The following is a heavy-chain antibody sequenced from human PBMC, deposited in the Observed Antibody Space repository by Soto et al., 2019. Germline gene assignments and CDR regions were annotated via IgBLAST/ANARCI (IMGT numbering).Heavy chain of an antibody. Sequence: QVQLVQSGAEVKRPGSSVKVSCESSGDTFNSYLISWVRQAPGQGLEWMGGVIPIIRVTHYAQEFQGRVTISAFSSTGTAYMELTNLGFEDTAFYYCARESLGAKVADYWGQGTLVTVSS. CDR1: GDTFNSYL. CDR2: VIPIIRVT. J-gene: IGHJ4*02. CDR3: ARESLGAKVADY. V-gene: IGHV1-69*17. D-gene: IGHD2-15*01.